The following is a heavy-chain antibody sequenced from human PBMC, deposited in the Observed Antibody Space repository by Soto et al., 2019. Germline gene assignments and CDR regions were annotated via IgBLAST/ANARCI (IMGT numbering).Heavy chain of an antibody. Sequence: EVQLVESGGGLVKPGGSLRLSCAASGFTFSSYSMNWVRQAPGKGLEWVSSISSSSSYIYYADSVKGRFTISRDNAKNSLYLQMNSLRAEDTAVYYCARAIVGVPAAISWFDPWGQGTLVTVSS. J-gene: IGHJ5*02. CDR3: ARAIVGVPAAISWFDP. CDR2: ISSSSSYI. CDR1: GFTFSSYS. D-gene: IGHD2-2*02. V-gene: IGHV3-21*01.